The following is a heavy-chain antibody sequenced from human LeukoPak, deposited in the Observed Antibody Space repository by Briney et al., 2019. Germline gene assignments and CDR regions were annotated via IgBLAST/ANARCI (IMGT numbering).Heavy chain of an antibody. V-gene: IGHV4-39*07. CDR2: IYYSGST. CDR3: ARDSPDN. CDR1: GGSISSSSYY. D-gene: IGHD1-14*01. Sequence: PSETLSLTCTVSGGSISSSSYYWGWIRQPPGKGLEWIGSIYYSGSTYYNPSLKSRVTISVDTSKNQFSLKLSSVTAADTAVYYCARDSPDNWGQGTLVTVSS. J-gene: IGHJ4*02.